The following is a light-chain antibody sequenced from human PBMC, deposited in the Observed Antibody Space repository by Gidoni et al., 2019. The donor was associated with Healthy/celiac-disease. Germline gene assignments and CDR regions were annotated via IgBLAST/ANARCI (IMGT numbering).Light chain of an antibody. V-gene: IGLV1-47*01. J-gene: IGLJ2*01. CDR2: RNN. Sequence: QSVLTHPPSASGSPAQSVTLSWSGSSSNIGSNHVYWYQQLPGTAPKLLIYRNNQRPSGVPDRFSGSKSGTSAFLAISGLRSEDEADYYCAAWDDSLSGPNVVFGGGTKLTVL. CDR3: AAWDDSLSGPNVV. CDR1: SSNIGSNH.